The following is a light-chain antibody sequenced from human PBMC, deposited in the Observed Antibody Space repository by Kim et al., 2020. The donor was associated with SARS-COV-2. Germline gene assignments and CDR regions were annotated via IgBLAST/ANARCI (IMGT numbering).Light chain of an antibody. V-gene: IGKV1-27*01. CDR2: AAS. Sequence: ASVGDRVTITCRASQGISNYLAWYQQKPGKVPKLLIYAASTLQSGVPSRFSGSGSGTEFTLTISSLQPEDVATYYCQKYNSSPQTFGRGTKVDIK. J-gene: IGKJ1*01. CDR3: QKYNSSPQT. CDR1: QGISNY.